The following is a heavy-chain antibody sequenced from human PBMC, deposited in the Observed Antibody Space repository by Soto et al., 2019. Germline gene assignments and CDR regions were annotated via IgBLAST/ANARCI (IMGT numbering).Heavy chain of an antibody. CDR2: INAGNGNT. CDR3: ARDLPPVDY. Sequence: ASVKVSCKASGYTFTGYAMHWVRQAPGQRLEWMGWINAGNGNTKYSQKNQGRVTITRDTSASTAYMELSILRSEDTAVYYCARDLPPVDYWGQGTLVTVSS. CDR1: GYTFTGYA. V-gene: IGHV1-3*01. J-gene: IGHJ4*02.